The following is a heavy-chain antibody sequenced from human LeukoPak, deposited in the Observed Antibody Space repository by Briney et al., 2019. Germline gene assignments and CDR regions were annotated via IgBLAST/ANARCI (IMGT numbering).Heavy chain of an antibody. CDR2: INTGGSST. D-gene: IGHD4-23*01. CDR1: GFTFSSYR. Sequence: PGGSLRLSCAASGFTFSSYRMHWVRQAPGKGLMWVSRINTGGSSTNYADSVKGRFTISRDNAKNTLYLQMNSLRAEDTAVYYCAKAGYGGNSFGYWGQGTLVTVSS. CDR3: AKAGYGGNSFGY. J-gene: IGHJ4*02. V-gene: IGHV3-74*01.